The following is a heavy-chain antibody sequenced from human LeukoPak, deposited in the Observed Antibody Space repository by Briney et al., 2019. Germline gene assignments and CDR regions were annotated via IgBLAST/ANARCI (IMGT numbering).Heavy chain of an antibody. Sequence: SETLSLTCAVYGGSFSGYYWSWIRQPPGKGLEWIGEINHSGSTNYNPSLKSRVTISVDTSKTQFSLKLSSVTAADTAVYYCARGLSDCSSTSCRATSFDYWGQGTLVTVSS. CDR1: GGSFSGYY. D-gene: IGHD2-2*01. CDR3: ARGLSDCSSTSCRATSFDY. V-gene: IGHV4-34*01. J-gene: IGHJ4*02. CDR2: INHSGST.